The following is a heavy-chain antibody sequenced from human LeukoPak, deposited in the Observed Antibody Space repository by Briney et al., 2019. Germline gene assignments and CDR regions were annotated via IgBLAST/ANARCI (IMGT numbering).Heavy chain of an antibody. D-gene: IGHD3-10*01. Sequence: SETLSLTCAVYGGSFSGYYWSWIRQPPGKGLEWIGEINHSGSTNYNPSLKSRVTTSVDTSKNQFSLKLSSVTAADTAVYYCARVAGITMVRGVNWFDPWGQGTLVTVSS. V-gene: IGHV4-34*01. CDR2: INHSGST. CDR3: ARVAGITMVRGVNWFDP. CDR1: GGSFSGYY. J-gene: IGHJ5*02.